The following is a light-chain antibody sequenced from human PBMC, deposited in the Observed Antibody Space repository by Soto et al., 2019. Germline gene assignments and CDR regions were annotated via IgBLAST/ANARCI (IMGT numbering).Light chain of an antibody. V-gene: IGKV1-39*01. J-gene: IGKJ1*01. CDR3: QQSYSTPWT. Sequence: DIQMTQSPSSLSASVGDRVTITCRASQSISSYLNWYQHKPPKAPKLLIYAASTLQSGVPSRFSGSGSGTDFTLTISSLQSEDFATYYCQQSYSTPWTFGQGTKVEIK. CDR2: AAS. CDR1: QSISSY.